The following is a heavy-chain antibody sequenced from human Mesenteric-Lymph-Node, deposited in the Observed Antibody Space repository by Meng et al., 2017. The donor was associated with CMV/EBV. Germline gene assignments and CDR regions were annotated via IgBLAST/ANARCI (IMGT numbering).Heavy chain of an antibody. CDR1: GYTFTGYY. J-gene: IGHJ5*02. CDR2: IIPIFGTA. Sequence: SCKASGYTFTGYYMHWVRQAPGQGLEWMGGIIPIFGTANYAQKFQGRVTITADKSTSTAYMELSSLRSEDTAVYYCARVGRPSRFDPWGQGTLVTVSS. V-gene: IGHV1-69*06. CDR3: ARVGRPSRFDP. D-gene: IGHD1-26*01.